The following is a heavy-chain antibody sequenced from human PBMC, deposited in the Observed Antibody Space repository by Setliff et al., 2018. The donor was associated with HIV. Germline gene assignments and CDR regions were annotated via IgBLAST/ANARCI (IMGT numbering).Heavy chain of an antibody. J-gene: IGHJ4*02. V-gene: IGHV4-31*03. CDR2: IYHSGST. D-gene: IGHD4-17*01. CDR1: GGSISSGTYY. CDR3: ARDPFGDSTLDY. Sequence: SETLSLTCSVSGGSISSGTYYWSWIRQPPGKGLEWVGEIYHSGSTNYNPSLKSRLTISLDTSKNQFSLKLSSVTAADTAVYYCARDPFGDSTLDYWGQGSLVTVSS.